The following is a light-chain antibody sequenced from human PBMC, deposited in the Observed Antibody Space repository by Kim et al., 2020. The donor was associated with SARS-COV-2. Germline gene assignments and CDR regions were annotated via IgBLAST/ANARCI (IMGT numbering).Light chain of an antibody. CDR2: GAS. CDR3: LQDYNYPYT. Sequence: AIQMTQSPSSLSASVGDRVTITCRASRGISNNLAWYQQKPGTAPKLLIHGASNLQTGVPSRFGGTGAGTDFTLTISSLQPEDFATYYCLQDYNYPYTFGQGTKLEI. CDR1: RGISNN. V-gene: IGKV1-6*01. J-gene: IGKJ2*01.